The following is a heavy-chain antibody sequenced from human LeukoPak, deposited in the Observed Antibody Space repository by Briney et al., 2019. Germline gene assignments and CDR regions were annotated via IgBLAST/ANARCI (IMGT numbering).Heavy chain of an antibody. J-gene: IGHJ4*02. CDR1: GYSFTSYW. CDR3: TRLAEPPVG. CDR2: SNSSDSYP. Sequence: GESLKISWKGSGYSFTSYWISLVRQMPGKGLEWMGKSNSSDSYPNFSPSFQGHVTITADNPNRTAYLQSSSLKASAPAMYYCTRLAEPPVGWGQGTLVTVSS. V-gene: IGHV5-10-1*01. D-gene: IGHD1-26*01.